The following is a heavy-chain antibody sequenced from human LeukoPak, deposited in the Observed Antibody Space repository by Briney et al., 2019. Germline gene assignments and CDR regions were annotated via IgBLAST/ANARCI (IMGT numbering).Heavy chain of an antibody. CDR2: ISGSGGST. J-gene: IGHJ3*02. CDR3: AQKGMGSSWYLGAFDI. CDR1: GFTFSSYA. Sequence: PGGSLRLSCAASGFTFSSYAMSWVRQAPWKGLEWVSAISGSGGSTYYADSVKGRFTISRDNSKNTLYLQMNSLRAEDTAVYYCAQKGMGSSWYLGAFDIWGQGTMVTVSS. V-gene: IGHV3-23*01. D-gene: IGHD6-13*01.